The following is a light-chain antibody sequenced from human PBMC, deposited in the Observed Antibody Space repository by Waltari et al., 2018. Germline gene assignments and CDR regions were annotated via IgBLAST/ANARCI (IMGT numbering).Light chain of an antibody. CDR2: GAS. CDR1: QTVSSN. J-gene: IGKJ1*01. V-gene: IGKV3-15*01. Sequence: ETVMTQSPATLSVSPGERATLSCRASQTVSSNLAWYQQKPGKPPRLLIFGASTRATGIPSRFSGSGSGTQFTLSISSLQSEDFAVYYCQQYNNWPPWTFGQGTKVEIK. CDR3: QQYNNWPPWT.